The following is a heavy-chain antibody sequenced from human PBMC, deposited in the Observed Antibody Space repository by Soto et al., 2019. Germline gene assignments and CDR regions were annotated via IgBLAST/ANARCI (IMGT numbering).Heavy chain of an antibody. CDR2: INWTSGIK. CDR3: ANEADNSGGYRPYGMDV. Sequence: EVQLVESGGGLVQPGRSLRLSCAASGFTFDAYAMHWVRQAPGKGLEWVSGINWTSGIKAYADSVKGRFTISRDNAKNSLYLQMNSLRAEDTALYYCANEADNSGGYRPYGMDVWGQGTTVTVSS. CDR1: GFTFDAYA. D-gene: IGHD1-26*01. V-gene: IGHV3-9*01. J-gene: IGHJ6*02.